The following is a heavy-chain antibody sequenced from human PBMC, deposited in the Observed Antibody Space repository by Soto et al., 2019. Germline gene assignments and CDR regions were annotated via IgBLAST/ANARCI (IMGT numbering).Heavy chain of an antibody. V-gene: IGHV1-69*13. CDR1: GGTFSSYA. CDR3: AKDYYDSSGYYYYFDY. J-gene: IGHJ4*02. Sequence: ASVKVSCKASGGTFSSYAISWVRQAPGQGLEWMGGIIPIFGTANYAQKFQGRVTITADESTSTAYMEQSSLRSEDTAVYYCAKDYYDSSGYYYYFDYCGQRTLVTVSS. CDR2: IIPIFGTA. D-gene: IGHD3-22*01.